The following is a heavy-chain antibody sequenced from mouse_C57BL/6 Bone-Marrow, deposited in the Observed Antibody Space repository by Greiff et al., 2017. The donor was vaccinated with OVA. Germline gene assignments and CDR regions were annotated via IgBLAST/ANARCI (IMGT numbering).Heavy chain of an antibody. D-gene: IGHD1-1*01. CDR1: GYAFSSYW. CDR3: ARETTVVEGYFDV. CDR2: IYPGDGDT. Sequence: VQLQQSGAELVKPGASVKISCKASGYAFSSYWMNWVKQRPGKGLEGIGQIYPGDGDTNYNGKFKGKATLTADKSSSTAYMQLSSLTSEDSAVYFCARETTVVEGYFDVWGTGTTVTVSS. J-gene: IGHJ1*03. V-gene: IGHV1-80*01.